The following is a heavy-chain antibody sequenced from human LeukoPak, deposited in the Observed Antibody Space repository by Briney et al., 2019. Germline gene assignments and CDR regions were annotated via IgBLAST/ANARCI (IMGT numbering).Heavy chain of an antibody. CDR2: IYYSGST. CDR3: SSNYYFDY. D-gene: IGHD1-20*01. Sequence: SETLSLTCTVSGGSISSSSYYWGWIRQPPGKGLEWIGGIYYSGSTYYNPSLKSRVTISVDTSKNQFSLKLSSVTAADTAVYSCSSNYYFDYWGQGTLVTVSS. V-gene: IGHV4-39*01. CDR1: GGSISSSSYY. J-gene: IGHJ4*02.